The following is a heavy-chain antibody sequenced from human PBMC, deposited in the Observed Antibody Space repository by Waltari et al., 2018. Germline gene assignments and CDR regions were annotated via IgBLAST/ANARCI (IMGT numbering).Heavy chain of an antibody. J-gene: IGHJ6*03. Sequence: QVQLQESGPGLVKPSETLSLTCTVSGGSISSYYWSWIRQPAGTGLEWIGRIYTSGSTNYNPSLKSRVTMSVDTSKNQFSLKLSSVTAADTAVYYCARGGGLMEWLSPVYYYMDVWGKGTTVTVSS. CDR2: IYTSGST. V-gene: IGHV4-4*07. D-gene: IGHD3-3*01. CDR3: ARGGGLMEWLSPVYYYMDV. CDR1: GGSISSYY.